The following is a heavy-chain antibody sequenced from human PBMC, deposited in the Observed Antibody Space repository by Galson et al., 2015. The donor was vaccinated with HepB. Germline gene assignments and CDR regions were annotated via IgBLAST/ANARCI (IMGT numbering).Heavy chain of an antibody. D-gene: IGHD3-16*01. V-gene: IGHV4-4*02. J-gene: IGHJ4*02. CDR1: GGSISSSNW. CDR3: ARTQSYDYVWGSGYDY. Sequence: SETLSLTCAVSGGSISSSNWWSWVRQPPGKGLEWIGEIYHSGSTNYNPSLKSRVTISVDKSKNQFSLKLSSVTAADTAVYYCARTQSYDYVWGSGYDYWGQGTLVTVSS. CDR2: IYHSGST.